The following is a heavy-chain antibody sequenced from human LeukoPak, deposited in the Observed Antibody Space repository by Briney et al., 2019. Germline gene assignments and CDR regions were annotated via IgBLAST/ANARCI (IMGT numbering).Heavy chain of an antibody. CDR2: IKSKAYGATT. CDR3: IREIARVVDY. D-gene: IGHD2-15*01. CDR1: GFTFGDYY. V-gene: IGHV3-49*03. J-gene: IGHJ4*02. Sequence: SLRLSCAASGFTFGDYYVSWFRQAPGKGLEWVGFIKSKAYGATTEYAASVKVRFSISRDDSKSIAYQTMSSLKAEDTCVSYCIREIARVVDYWGQGTLVTVSS.